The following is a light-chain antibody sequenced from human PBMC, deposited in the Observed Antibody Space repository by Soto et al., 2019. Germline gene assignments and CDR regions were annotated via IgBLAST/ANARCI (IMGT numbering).Light chain of an antibody. CDR1: KSVTNK. CDR2: GAS. CDR3: QQYNNWPPIT. J-gene: IGKJ5*01. V-gene: IGKV3D-15*01. Sequence: EIVMTQSPATLSASPGEGITLSCRASKSVTNKLAWYQQKPGQAPRLLIYGASTRATGIPARFSGSGSGTEFTLTISSQQSEDFAIYYCQQYNNWPPITFGQGTRLDIK.